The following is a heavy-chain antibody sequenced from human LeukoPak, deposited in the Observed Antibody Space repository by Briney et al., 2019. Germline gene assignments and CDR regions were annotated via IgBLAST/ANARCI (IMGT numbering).Heavy chain of an antibody. CDR2: ISGSGGST. CDR3: VKADSGYDLLFDY. Sequence: GGSLRLSCAASGFTFSSYWMHWVRQAPGKGLVWVSGISGSGGSTYYADSVKGRFTISRDNSKNTLYLQMNSLRAEDTAVYYCVKADSGYDLLFDYWGQGTLVTVSS. D-gene: IGHD5-12*01. J-gene: IGHJ4*02. V-gene: IGHV3-23*01. CDR1: GFTFSSYW.